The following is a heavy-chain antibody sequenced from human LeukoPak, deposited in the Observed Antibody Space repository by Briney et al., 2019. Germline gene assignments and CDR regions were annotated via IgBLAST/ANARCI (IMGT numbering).Heavy chain of an antibody. V-gene: IGHV3-21*01. Sequence: GSLRLSCAASGFAFNDYNMNWVRQAPGKGLEWISSITSSSHYIYYGDSVKGRFTISRDNAKNTLHLQMNSLRDEDRAVYYCAKSIAVAGLGGGRIFDYWGQGTLVTVSS. CDR3: AKSIAVAGLGGGRIFDY. D-gene: IGHD6-19*01. J-gene: IGHJ4*02. CDR2: ITSSSHYI. CDR1: GFAFNDYN.